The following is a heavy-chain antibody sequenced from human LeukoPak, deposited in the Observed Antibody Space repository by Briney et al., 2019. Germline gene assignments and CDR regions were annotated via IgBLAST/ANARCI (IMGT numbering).Heavy chain of an antibody. CDR1: GGSISSFY. Sequence: SETLSLTCTVSGGSISSFYWSWIRQSAGKGLERIGRIHTSGSTNYNPSLQSRLTMSLDTSKNQFSLKLTSVTAADTAVYYCARDHRSGMTTVSMGFDYWGQGTLVTVSS. CDR2: IHTSGST. CDR3: ARDHRSGMTTVSMGFDY. D-gene: IGHD4-17*01. V-gene: IGHV4-4*07. J-gene: IGHJ4*02.